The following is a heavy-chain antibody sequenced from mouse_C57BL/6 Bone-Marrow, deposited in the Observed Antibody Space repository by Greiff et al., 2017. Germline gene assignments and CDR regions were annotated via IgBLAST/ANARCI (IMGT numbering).Heavy chain of an antibody. Sequence: VQLKESGGDLVKPGGSLKLSCAVSGFTFSSYGMSWVRQTPDKRLEWVATISSGGSYTYYPDSVKGRFTISRDNAKNTLYLQMSSLKSEDTAMYYCARRRAETYWGQGTLVTVSA. CDR3: ARRRAETY. D-gene: IGHD3-3*01. CDR1: GFTFSSYG. J-gene: IGHJ3*01. V-gene: IGHV5-6*01. CDR2: ISSGGSYT.